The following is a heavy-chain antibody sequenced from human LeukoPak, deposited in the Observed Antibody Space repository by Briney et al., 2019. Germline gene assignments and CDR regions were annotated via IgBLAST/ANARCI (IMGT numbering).Heavy chain of an antibody. CDR3: ARRPRYYGSGSYYRSNYYYYMDV. J-gene: IGHJ6*03. CDR2: IYYSGST. D-gene: IGHD3-10*01. Sequence: SETLSLTCTVSGGSISSSSYYWGWIRQPPGKGLEWIGSIYYSGSTYYNPSLKSRVTISVDTSKNQFSLKLSSVTAADTAVYYCARRPRYYGSGSYYRSNYYYYMDVWGKGTTVTISS. CDR1: GGSISSSSYY. V-gene: IGHV4-39*07.